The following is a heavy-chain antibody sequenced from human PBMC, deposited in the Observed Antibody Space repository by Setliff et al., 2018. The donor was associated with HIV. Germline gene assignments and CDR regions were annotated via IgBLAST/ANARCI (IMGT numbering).Heavy chain of an antibody. V-gene: IGHV1-69*13. J-gene: IGHJ3*01. Sequence: SVKVSCKASGGTFSAYAVNWVRQAPGQGLEWMGGIIPIYGTPIYAQKFQGRVTITADESTSTAYMELSSLRSEETAVYYCANPHDGGAFDVWGQGTAVTVSS. CDR3: ANPHDGGAFDV. CDR1: GGTFSAYA. D-gene: IGHD1-1*01. CDR2: IIPIYGTP.